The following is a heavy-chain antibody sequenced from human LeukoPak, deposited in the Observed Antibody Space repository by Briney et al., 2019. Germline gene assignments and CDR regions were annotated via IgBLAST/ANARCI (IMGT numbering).Heavy chain of an antibody. V-gene: IGHV3-23*01. CDR2: ISGSGGST. CDR1: GFTFSSYA. D-gene: IGHD6-6*01. CDR3: AKAPLSGLSSSSPYYFDY. Sequence: GRSLRLSCAASGFTFSSYAISWVRQAPGKGLEWVSAISGSGGSTYYADSVKGRFTISRDNSKNTLYLQMNSLRAEDTAVYYCAKAPLSGLSSSSPYYFDYWGQGTLVTVSS. J-gene: IGHJ4*02.